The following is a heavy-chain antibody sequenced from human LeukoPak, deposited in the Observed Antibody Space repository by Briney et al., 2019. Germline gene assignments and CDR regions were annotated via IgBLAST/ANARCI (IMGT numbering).Heavy chain of an antibody. CDR1: GGSISSGGYY. D-gene: IGHD2-21*01. CDR2: IYHSGST. CDR3: ATLLSNIVVNWFDP. Sequence: SETLSLTCTVSGGSISSGGYYWSWIRQPPGKGLEWIGYIYHSGSTYYNPSLKSRVTISVDRSKNQFSLKLSSVTAADTAVYYCATLLSNIVVNWFDPWGQGTLVTVSS. J-gene: IGHJ5*02. V-gene: IGHV4-30-2*01.